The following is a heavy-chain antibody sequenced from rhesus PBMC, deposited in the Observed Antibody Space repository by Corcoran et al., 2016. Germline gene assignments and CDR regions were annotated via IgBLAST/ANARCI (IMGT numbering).Heavy chain of an antibody. D-gene: IGHD6-25*01. CDR1: GYSISSGYD. V-gene: IGHV4-127*01. CDR2: IYGSSGST. Sequence: QLQLQELGPGLVKPSETLSLTCAVSGYSISSGYDWSWIRQPPGKGLEWIWYIYGSSGSTNYNPSLKNRVTISKDTSKNQFSLKLSSVTAADTAVYYCARRAFIAAAGTLFDYWGQGVLVTVSS. CDR3: ARRAFIAAAGTLFDY. J-gene: IGHJ4*01.